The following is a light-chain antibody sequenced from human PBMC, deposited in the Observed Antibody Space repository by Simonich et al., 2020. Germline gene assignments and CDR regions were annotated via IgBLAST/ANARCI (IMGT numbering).Light chain of an antibody. CDR1: QSVSSN. V-gene: IGKV3-15*01. CDR2: GAS. J-gene: IGKJ4*01. CDR3: QQYNNWPLT. Sequence: EIVMTQSPATLSVSPGERATLSCRASQSVSSNLAWYQQKPGQAPRLLSYGASTRATGIPARFSGSGSGTEFTLTISSMQSEDFVVYYCQQYNNWPLTFGGGTKVEIK.